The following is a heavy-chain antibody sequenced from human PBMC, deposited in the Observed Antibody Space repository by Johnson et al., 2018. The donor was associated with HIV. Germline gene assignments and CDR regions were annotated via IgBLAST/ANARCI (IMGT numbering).Heavy chain of an antibody. CDR3: ARVGYQLHDAFDL. V-gene: IGHV3-11*01. CDR1: GFTVSSNY. D-gene: IGHD2-2*01. J-gene: IGHJ3*01. Sequence: VQLVESGGGVVQPGGSLRLSCAASGFTVSSNYMSWVRQAPGKGLEWVSAISGSSGSPIYYADSVKGRFTLSRDNAKNSLFLPMHSLRVEDTAIYYCARVGYQLHDAFDLWGQGTMVTVSS. CDR2: ISGSSGSPI.